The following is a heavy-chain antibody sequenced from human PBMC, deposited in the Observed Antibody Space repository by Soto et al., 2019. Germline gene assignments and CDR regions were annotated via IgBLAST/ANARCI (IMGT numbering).Heavy chain of an antibody. CDR1: GGSISSYY. CDR3: ARQYPNRGSDY. V-gene: IGHV4-59*08. Sequence: SETQSLTNTVAGGSISSYYWSWIRQPPGKGLEWIGYIYYSGSTNYNPSLKSRVTISVDTSKNQFSLKLSSVTAADTAVYYCARQYPNRGSDYWGQGTLVTVSS. CDR2: IYYSGST. J-gene: IGHJ4*02.